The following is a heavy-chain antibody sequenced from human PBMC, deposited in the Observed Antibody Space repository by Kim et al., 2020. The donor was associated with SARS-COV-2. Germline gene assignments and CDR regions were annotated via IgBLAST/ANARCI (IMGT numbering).Heavy chain of an antibody. D-gene: IGHD6-19*01. CDR1: GYTFTDYG. CDR3: MREIAVFGTSYPTRDY. V-gene: IGHV1-18*04. Sequence: ASVKVSCKASGYTFTDYGISWVRQAPGQGLEWMGWISVHKDDTKYAQKVQDRVTLTKDTSTTTVYMELRTLRSDDTAVYYCMREIAVFGTSYPTRDYWGQ. CDR2: ISVHKDDT. J-gene: IGHJ4*02.